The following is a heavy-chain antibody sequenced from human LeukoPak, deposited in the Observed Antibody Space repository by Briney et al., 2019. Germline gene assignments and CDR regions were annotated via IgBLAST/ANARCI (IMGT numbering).Heavy chain of an antibody. D-gene: IGHD2-2*01. CDR2: IYYSGST. J-gene: IGHJ4*02. V-gene: IGHV4-59*08. Sequence: SETLSLTCTVSGGSISSYYWSWIRQPPGKGLEWIGYIYYSGSTNYNPSLKSRVTISVDTSKNQFSLKLSSVTAADTAVYYCATIHCSSTGCSDYWGQGTLVTVSS. CDR1: GGSISSYY. CDR3: ATIHCSSTGCSDY.